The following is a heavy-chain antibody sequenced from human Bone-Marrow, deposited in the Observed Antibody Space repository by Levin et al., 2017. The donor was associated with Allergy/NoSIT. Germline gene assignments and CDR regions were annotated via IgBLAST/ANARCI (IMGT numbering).Heavy chain of an antibody. V-gene: IGHV3-21*01. CDR1: GFTFSSYS. CDR3: ARGGNCSSTSCHRNWFDP. CDR2: ISSSSSYI. D-gene: IGHD2-2*01. J-gene: IGHJ5*02. Sequence: LSLTCAASGFTFSSYSMNWVRQAPGKGLEWVSSISSSSSYIYYADSVKGRFTISRDNAKNSLYLQMNSLRAEDTAVYYCARGGNCSSTSCHRNWFDPWGQGTLVTVSS.